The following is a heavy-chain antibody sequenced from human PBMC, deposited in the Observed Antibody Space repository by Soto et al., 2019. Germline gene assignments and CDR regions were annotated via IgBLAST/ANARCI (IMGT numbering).Heavy chain of an antibody. CDR2: FSLSGTT. CDR1: GASITGTSY. D-gene: IGHD2-8*02. J-gene: IGHJ4*02. Sequence: SETLSLTCTVSGASITGTSYWSWIRQPAGXGLEWIGRFSLSGTTNYNPSLRSRATMSADVSKNQFSLRLTSVTAADTALYYCARGMTPPGAPAWYYFDSWGQGTLVTVSS. CDR3: ARGMTPPGAPAWYYFDS. V-gene: IGHV4-4*07.